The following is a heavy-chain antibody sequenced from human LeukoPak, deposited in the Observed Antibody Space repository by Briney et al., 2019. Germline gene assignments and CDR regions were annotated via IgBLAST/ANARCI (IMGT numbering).Heavy chain of an antibody. CDR2: IYYSGST. Sequence: SETLSLTCTVSGGSISSSSYYWSWIRQPPGKGLEWIGYIYYSGSTNYNPSLKSRVTISVDTSKNQFSLKLSSVTAADTAVYYCASGQIDYYDSSGYYLNLPNYWGQGTLVTVSS. D-gene: IGHD3-22*01. V-gene: IGHV4-61*05. CDR1: GGSISSSSYY. CDR3: ASGQIDYYDSSGYYLNLPNY. J-gene: IGHJ4*02.